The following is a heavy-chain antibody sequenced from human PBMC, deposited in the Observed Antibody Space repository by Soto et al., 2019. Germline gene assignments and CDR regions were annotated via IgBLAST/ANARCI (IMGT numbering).Heavy chain of an antibody. CDR3: ARAPEFYYDILAGYYNNWFDP. Sequence: SETLSLTCTVSGGSIISYYWSWIRQPPGKGLEWIGYIYYSGSTNYNPSLKSRVTISVGTSKNQFSLKLSSATAADTAVYYCARAPEFYYDILAGYYNNWFDPWGQGTLVTVSS. CDR1: GGSIISYY. D-gene: IGHD3-9*01. V-gene: IGHV4-59*01. J-gene: IGHJ5*02. CDR2: IYYSGST.